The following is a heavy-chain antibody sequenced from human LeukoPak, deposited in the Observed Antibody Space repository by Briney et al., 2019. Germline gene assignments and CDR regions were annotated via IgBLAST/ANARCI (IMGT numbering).Heavy chain of an antibody. J-gene: IGHJ3*02. CDR1: GFTVSSNY. CDR2: IYSDGST. D-gene: IGHD1-26*01. Sequence: VGSLRLSCAASGFTVSSNYMSWVRQAPGKGLEWGSEIYSDGSTYYAASVTGRFSISRDNSKNTVYLQVNSLRAEDTAVYYCARELREHGVFDIWGQGTMVTVSS. V-gene: IGHV3-53*01. CDR3: ARELREHGVFDI.